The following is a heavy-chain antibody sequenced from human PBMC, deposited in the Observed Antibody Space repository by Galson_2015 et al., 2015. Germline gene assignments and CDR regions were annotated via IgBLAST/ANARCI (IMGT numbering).Heavy chain of an antibody. CDR2: IYSGGST. Sequence: SLRLSCAASGFTVSTNYMTWVRQAPGKGLEWLSIIYSGGSTYHADSVKGRFAISRDNSKNTLDLQMNSLRAEDTAVYYCATVTKPLRYFDSWGQGTLVTVSS. V-gene: IGHV3-53*01. CDR3: ATVTKPLRYFDS. D-gene: IGHD3-9*01. CDR1: GFTVSTNY. J-gene: IGHJ4*02.